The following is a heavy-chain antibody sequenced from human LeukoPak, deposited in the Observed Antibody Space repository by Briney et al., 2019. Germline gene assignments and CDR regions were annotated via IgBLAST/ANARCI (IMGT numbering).Heavy chain of an antibody. Sequence: SETLSLTCTVSGVSVNTRVYYWDWIRQPPVKGLEWFGGIYYTGSTYYKPSLKSRVTISVDTSKKQFSLKLTSVTAADTAVYYCARILYESNTIVVGLDSWGQGTLVTVSS. CDR3: ARILYESNTIVVGLDS. V-gene: IGHV4-39*01. J-gene: IGHJ4*02. D-gene: IGHD3-22*01. CDR2: IYYTGST. CDR1: GVSVNTRVYY.